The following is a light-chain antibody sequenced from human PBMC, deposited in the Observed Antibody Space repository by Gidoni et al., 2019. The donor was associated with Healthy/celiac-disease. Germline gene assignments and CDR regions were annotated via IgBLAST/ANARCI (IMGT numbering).Light chain of an antibody. Sequence: DIQMTQSPSTLSASVGDRVTITFRASQSISSWLAWYQQKPGKAPKLLIYKASSLESGVASRFSGSGSGTEFTLTSSSLQSDDFATYYCQQYNSYPLTFXGXTKVEIK. CDR3: QQYNSYPLT. J-gene: IGKJ4*01. CDR1: QSISSW. V-gene: IGKV1-5*03. CDR2: KAS.